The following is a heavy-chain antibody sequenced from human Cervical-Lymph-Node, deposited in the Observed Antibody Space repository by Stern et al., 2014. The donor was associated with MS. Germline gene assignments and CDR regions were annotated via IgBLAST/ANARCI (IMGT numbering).Heavy chain of an antibody. CDR3: ALRRSYYVY. CDR1: GDTFSNYA. D-gene: IGHD3-10*01. V-gene: IGHV1-69*01. J-gene: IGHJ4*02. Sequence: VQLVQSGSEVKKPGSSVKVSCKASGDTFSNYALRWVRQAPGQGLEWVGGLIPFFGATRYGQKFQGRVTITPEESTGTAFMELTGLTSEDTAVYFCALRRSYYVYWGQGTLVTVSS. CDR2: LIPFFGAT.